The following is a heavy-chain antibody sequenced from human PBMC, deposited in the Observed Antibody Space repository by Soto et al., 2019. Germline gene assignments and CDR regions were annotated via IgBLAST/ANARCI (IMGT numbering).Heavy chain of an antibody. V-gene: IGHV4-59*08. J-gene: IGHJ6*03. CDR1: GGSISNYY. D-gene: IGHD2-15*01. CDR2: IIYSGST. CDR3: ESLRGDCSGASCYSGYYYSMNV. Sequence: QVQLQESGPGLVKPSETRSLTCTVSGGSISNYYWSWIRQPPGKGLEWIGYIIYSGSTNYNPSLQSRVTRSVDTSKNQFSLNLSPGTAADTAVYYCESLRGDCSGASCYSGYYYSMNVWGRGTTVTVSS.